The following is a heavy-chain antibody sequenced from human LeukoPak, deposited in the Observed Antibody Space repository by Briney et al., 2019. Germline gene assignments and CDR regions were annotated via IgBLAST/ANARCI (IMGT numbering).Heavy chain of an antibody. V-gene: IGHV5-51*01. Sequence: GESLQISSKGSRYSFTSYCIAWVRPMPGKGLEWMGIIYPGDSDTRYSPSFQGQVTISADKSISTAYLQWSSLKASDTAMYYCARHSADNWTSFDYWGQGTLVTVSS. CDR2: IYPGDSDT. J-gene: IGHJ4*02. CDR1: RYSFTSYC. D-gene: IGHD1-1*01. CDR3: ARHSADNWTSFDY.